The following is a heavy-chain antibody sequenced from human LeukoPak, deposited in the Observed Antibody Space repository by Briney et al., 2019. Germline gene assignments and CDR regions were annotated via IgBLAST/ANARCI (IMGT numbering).Heavy chain of an antibody. CDR3: ARRGSGSPFDY. J-gene: IGHJ4*02. Sequence: SETLSLTCTVSGGSISGSYWSWIRQPPGKGLEWIGYIYHSGTTNYNPSLKSRVTISVDTSRNQFSLKLSSVTAADTAVYYCARRGSGSPFDYWGQGTLVTVSS. CDR2: IYHSGTT. CDR1: GGSISGSY. D-gene: IGHD1-26*01. V-gene: IGHV4-59*08.